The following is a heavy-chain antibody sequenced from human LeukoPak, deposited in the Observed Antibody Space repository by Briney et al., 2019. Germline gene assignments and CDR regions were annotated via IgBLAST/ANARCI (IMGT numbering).Heavy chain of an antibody. D-gene: IGHD1-26*01. J-gene: IGHJ4*02. Sequence: SEPLSLTCTVSGGSISSGGYSWRWIRQPPGKGLEWIGYIYHSGSTYYNPSLKSRVTISVDRSKNQFSLKLSSVTAADTAVYYCARFLVGATGRFDYWGQGTLVTVSS. CDR3: ARFLVGATGRFDY. CDR2: IYHSGST. CDR1: GGSISSGGYS. V-gene: IGHV4-30-2*01.